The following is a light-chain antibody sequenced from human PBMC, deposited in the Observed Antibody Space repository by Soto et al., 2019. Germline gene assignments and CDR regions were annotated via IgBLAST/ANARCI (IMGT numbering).Light chain of an antibody. CDR2: GAS. CDR3: QQYNNWPPIT. Sequence: EIVMTQSPATLSVSPGARAPLSCRARQSVSSNLAWYQQKPGQAPRLLIYGASTRATGIPARFSGSGSGTEFTLTISSLQSEDFAFYYCQQYNNWPPITVGQGTRLEIK. V-gene: IGKV3D-15*01. J-gene: IGKJ5*01. CDR1: QSVSSN.